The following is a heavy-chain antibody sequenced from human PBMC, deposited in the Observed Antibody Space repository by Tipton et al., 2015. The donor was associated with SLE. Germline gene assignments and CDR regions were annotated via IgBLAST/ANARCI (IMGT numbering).Heavy chain of an antibody. CDR1: GGSITNHY. Sequence: TLSLTCTVSGGSITNHYWNWIRQPPGKGLEWIGYIYYSGSTYYKPSLKSRVTMSADTSKNQFSLNLKSVTATDTAVYYCARHLTGDRAFDIWGQGTLVTVSS. D-gene: IGHD7-27*01. CDR2: IYYSGST. J-gene: IGHJ3*02. V-gene: IGHV4-59*04. CDR3: ARHLTGDRAFDI.